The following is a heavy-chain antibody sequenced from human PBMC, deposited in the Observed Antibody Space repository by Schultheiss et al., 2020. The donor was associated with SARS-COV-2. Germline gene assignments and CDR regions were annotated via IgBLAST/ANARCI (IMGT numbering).Heavy chain of an antibody. V-gene: IGHV4-61*08. D-gene: IGHD5-24*01. CDR1: GGSVTSGDYY. J-gene: IGHJ6*02. CDR3: ARDGGRDGYNWGYYYYYGMDV. Sequence: SETLSLTCTVSGGSVTSGDYYWSWIRQHPGKGLECIGYIFYSGSAYYNPSLKSRVTISVDTSKNQFSLKLSSVTAADTAVYYCARDGGRDGYNWGYYYYYGMDVWGQGTTVTVSS. CDR2: IFYSGSA.